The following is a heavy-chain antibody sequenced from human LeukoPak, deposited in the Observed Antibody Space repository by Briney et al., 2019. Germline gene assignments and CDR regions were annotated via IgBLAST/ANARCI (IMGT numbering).Heavy chain of an antibody. D-gene: IGHD6-13*01. CDR3: AKDLLGSRTFDY. CDR2: IKQDGSEK. Sequence: GGSLRLSCAASGFTFSSYWMSWVRQAPGKGLEWVANIKQDGSEKYYVDSVKGRFTISRDNSKNTLYLQMNSLRAEDTAVYYCAKDLLGSRTFDYWGQGTLVTVSS. CDR1: GFTFSSYW. J-gene: IGHJ4*02. V-gene: IGHV3-7*01.